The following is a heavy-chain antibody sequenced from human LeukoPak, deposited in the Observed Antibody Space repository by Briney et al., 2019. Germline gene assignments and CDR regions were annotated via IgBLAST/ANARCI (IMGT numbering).Heavy chain of an antibody. Sequence: ASVTVSCTASGYTFTVYYMHWVRQAPGQGLEWMGWINPNSGGTNHAQKFQGRVTMTRDTSISTAYMELSRLRSDDTAVYYCARQQQLVQGDYYYYYGMDVWGQGTTVTVSS. J-gene: IGHJ6*02. D-gene: IGHD6-13*01. V-gene: IGHV1-2*02. CDR1: GYTFTVYY. CDR2: INPNSGGT. CDR3: ARQQQLVQGDYYYYYGMDV.